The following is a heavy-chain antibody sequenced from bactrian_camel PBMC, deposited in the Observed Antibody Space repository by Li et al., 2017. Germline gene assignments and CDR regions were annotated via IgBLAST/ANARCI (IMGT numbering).Heavy chain of an antibody. Sequence: QVQLVESGGGSVQAGGSLRLSCEVSGDTYSSYCMGWFRQTPGKEREGVAGIDNHGKTSYSKSVNVRFIISKDDAKNTLYLQMNSLRPEDTAMYYCAARSIGAWGQGTQVTVS. CDR3: AARSIGA. J-gene: IGHJ4*01. V-gene: IGHV3S6*01. D-gene: IGHD6*01. CDR1: GDTYSSYC. CDR2: IDNHGKT.